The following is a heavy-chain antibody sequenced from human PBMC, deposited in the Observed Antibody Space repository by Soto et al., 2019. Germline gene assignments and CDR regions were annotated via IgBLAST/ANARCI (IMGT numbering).Heavy chain of an antibody. Sequence: QVQLQESGPGLVKPSQTLSLTCTVSGGSISSGGYYWSWIRQHPGKGLEWIGYIYYSGSTYYNPSIKSRVTIAVETSKNPFSLKLRSVTAADTAVYYCARDQYGENWYFDLWGRGTLVTVSS. D-gene: IGHD4-17*01. CDR3: ARDQYGENWYFDL. V-gene: IGHV4-31*03. CDR1: GGSISSGGYY. J-gene: IGHJ2*01. CDR2: IYYSGST.